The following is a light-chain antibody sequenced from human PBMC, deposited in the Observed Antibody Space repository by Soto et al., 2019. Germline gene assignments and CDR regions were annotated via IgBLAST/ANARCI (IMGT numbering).Light chain of an antibody. V-gene: IGLV1-47*01. CDR2: RND. J-gene: IGLJ3*02. CDR1: SSNIGSNY. Sequence: QSVLTQPPSASGTPGLRVTISCSGSSSNIGSNYVYWYQQLPGMAPKLLIYRNDQRPSGVPDRFSGSKSGTSASLAISGLRSEDEADYHCAAWDDSLSGRVFGGGTKLTVL. CDR3: AAWDDSLSGRV.